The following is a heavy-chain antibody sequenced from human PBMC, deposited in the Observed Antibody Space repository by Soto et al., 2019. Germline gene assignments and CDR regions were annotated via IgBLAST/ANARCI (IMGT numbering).Heavy chain of an antibody. J-gene: IGHJ4*02. D-gene: IGHD1-26*01. Sequence: SETLSLTCTVSGGSVSSGSYYWSWIRQPPGKGLEWIGYIYYSGSTNYNSSLKSRVTISVDTSKNQFSLNLSSVTAADTAVYYCARGGGGTYYYLDYWGQGTLVTVSS. V-gene: IGHV4-61*01. CDR2: IYYSGST. CDR3: ARGGGGTYYYLDY. CDR1: GGSVSSGSYY.